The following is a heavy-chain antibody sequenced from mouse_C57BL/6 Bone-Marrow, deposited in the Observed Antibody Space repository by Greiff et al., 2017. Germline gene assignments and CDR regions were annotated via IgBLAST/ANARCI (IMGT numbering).Heavy chain of an antibody. CDR1: GFNIKDYY. V-gene: IGHV14-2*01. CDR2: IDPEDSET. J-gene: IGHJ2*01. CDR3: ARGGYGNFY. Sequence: LVESGAELVKPGASVKLSCTASGFNIKDYYMHWMKQRTEQGLAWIGRIDPEDSETKYAPKFQGKATITADTSSNTAYLQLSSLTSEDTAVYYCARGGYGNFYWGQGTTLTVSS. D-gene: IGHD2-1*01.